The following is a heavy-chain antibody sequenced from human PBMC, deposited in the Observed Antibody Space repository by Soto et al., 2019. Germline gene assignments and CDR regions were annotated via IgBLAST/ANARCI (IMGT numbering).Heavy chain of an antibody. J-gene: IGHJ6*02. CDR2: IYTSGST. V-gene: IGHV4-4*07. D-gene: IGHD3-3*01. CDR1: GGSISSYY. CDR3: VRDLPQPYFDVWCGYYSCSGLGV. Sequence: QVQLQESGPGLVKPSETLSLTCTVSGGSISSYYWRWMRQPAGKGLEWIGRIYTSGSTNYNPSLKRSVIMSVDTSKTQCALELCSVTAADTAVYYWVRDLPQPYFDVWCGYYSCSGLGVWGQGTTVTVSS.